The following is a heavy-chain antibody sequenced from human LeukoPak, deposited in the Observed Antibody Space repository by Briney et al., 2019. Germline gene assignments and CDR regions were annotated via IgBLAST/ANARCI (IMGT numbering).Heavy chain of an antibody. CDR3: ARGNDGWPHYYYYFMDV. CDR1: GYTFTSYY. V-gene: IGHV1-46*01. CDR2: SNPGGGAT. D-gene: IGHD1-1*01. Sequence: ASVKVSCKASGYTFTSYYMHWVRQAPGQGLEWMGVSNPGGGATTYAQKFQGRVTMTRDMSTSTVYMELRSLRSADTAVYCCARGNDGWPHYYYYFMDVWGKGTTVTVSS. J-gene: IGHJ6*03.